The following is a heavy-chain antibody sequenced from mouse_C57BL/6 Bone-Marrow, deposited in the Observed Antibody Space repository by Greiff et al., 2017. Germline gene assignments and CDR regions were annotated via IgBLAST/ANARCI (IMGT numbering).Heavy chain of an antibody. Sequence: QVQLQQSGAELVRPGTSVKVSCKASGYAFTNYLIEWVKQRPGQGLEWIGVINPGSGGTNYNEKFKGKATLTADKSSSTAYMQLSSLTSEDSAVYFCARPTTVVSHYAMDYWGQGTSVTVSS. V-gene: IGHV1-54*01. CDR3: ARPTTVVSHYAMDY. J-gene: IGHJ4*01. CDR2: INPGSGGT. CDR1: GYAFTNYL. D-gene: IGHD1-1*01.